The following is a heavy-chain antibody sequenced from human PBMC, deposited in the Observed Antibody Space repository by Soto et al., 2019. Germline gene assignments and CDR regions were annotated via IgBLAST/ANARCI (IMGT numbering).Heavy chain of an antibody. V-gene: IGHV1-69*12. CDR1: GGTFSSYA. CDR3: ARVYGGGSYFYYGLDV. J-gene: IGHJ6*02. Sequence: QVQLVQSGAEVKRPGSSVKVSCKASGGTFSSYALSWVRQAPGQGLEWMGGIIPIFGTTNYAQKFQGRVTMTADGSTSTAYMALSGLRSEDTAVYYCARVYGGGSYFYYGLDVWGQGTTVTVSS. D-gene: IGHD3-16*01. CDR2: IIPIFGTT.